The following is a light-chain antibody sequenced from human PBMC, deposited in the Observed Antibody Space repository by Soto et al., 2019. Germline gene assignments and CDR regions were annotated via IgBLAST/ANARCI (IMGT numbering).Light chain of an antibody. CDR3: QQSYSAPPT. CDR2: AAS. Sequence: DIQMTQSPSSLSASVGDRVTITCRASQSISSYLIWYQQKLGKAPNLLIYAASSLQSGVPSRFSGSGSGTEFTLTISSLQPEDFGTYFCQQSYSAPPTFGQGTKVEI. CDR1: QSISSY. V-gene: IGKV1-39*01. J-gene: IGKJ1*01.